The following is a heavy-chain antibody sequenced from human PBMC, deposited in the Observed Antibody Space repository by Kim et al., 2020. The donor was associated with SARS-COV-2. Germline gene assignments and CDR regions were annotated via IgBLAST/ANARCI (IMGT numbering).Heavy chain of an antibody. CDR1: GYTFSDYD. CDR2: MSPNDGTT. Sequence: ASVKVSCKASGYTFSDYDINWVRQATGQGFEWMGWMSPNDGTTGWAPKFQGRLAMTRDTSTTTAYMELSGLRSEDTAIYYCTRERLGDTLTGYRFDPWGQGTQVTVSS. J-gene: IGHJ5*02. CDR3: TRERLGDTLTGYRFDP. V-gene: IGHV1-8*01. D-gene: IGHD3-9*01.